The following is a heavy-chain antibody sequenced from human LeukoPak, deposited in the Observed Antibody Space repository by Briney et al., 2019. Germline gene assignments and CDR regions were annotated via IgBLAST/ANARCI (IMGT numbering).Heavy chain of an antibody. CDR2: IYYSGST. CDR3: ARLYGDYYFDY. D-gene: IGHD4-17*01. J-gene: IGHJ4*02. V-gene: IGHV4-39*01. Sequence: SGTLSLTCTVSGGSISSTTYYWGCIRQPPGKGLEWIGSIYYSGSTYYNPSLKSRVTMSVDTSKNQFSLNLSSVTAADTAVYYCARLYGDYYFDYWGQGTLVTVSS. CDR1: GGSISSTTYY.